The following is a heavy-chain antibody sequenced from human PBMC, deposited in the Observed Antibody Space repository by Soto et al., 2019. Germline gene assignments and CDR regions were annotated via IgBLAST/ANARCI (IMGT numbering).Heavy chain of an antibody. CDR2: IWYDGSNK. CDR3: ARVRVRGWYEAVDY. V-gene: IGHV3-33*01. J-gene: IGHJ4*02. Sequence: GGSLRLSCAASGFTFSSYGMHWVRQAPGKGLEWVAVIWYDGSNKYYADSVKGRFTISRDNSKNTLYLQMNSLRAEDTAVYYCARVRVRGWYEAVDYWGQGTLVTVSS. D-gene: IGHD6-19*01. CDR1: GFTFSSYG.